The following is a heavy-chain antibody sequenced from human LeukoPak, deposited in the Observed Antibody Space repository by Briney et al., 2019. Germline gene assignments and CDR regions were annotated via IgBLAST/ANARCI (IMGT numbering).Heavy chain of an antibody. D-gene: IGHD6-13*01. CDR3: ARDHDSSSCPYFDY. V-gene: IGHV3-48*01. J-gene: IGHJ4*02. CDR1: GFTFSSYS. CDR2: ISNSSSTI. Sequence: PGGSLRLSCAASGFTFSSYSMNWVRQAPGKGLEWVSYISNSSSTIYYADSVKGRFTISRDNAKNSLYLQMNSLRAEDTAVYYCARDHDSSSCPYFDYWAREPWSPSPQ.